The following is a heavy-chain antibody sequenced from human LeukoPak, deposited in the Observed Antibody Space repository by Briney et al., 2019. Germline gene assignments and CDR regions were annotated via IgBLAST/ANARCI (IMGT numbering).Heavy chain of an antibody. D-gene: IGHD3-10*01. J-gene: IGHJ5*02. CDR1: GGTFSRYV. CDR3: ATSSIKGDSNWFDP. V-gene: IGHV1-69*04. Sequence: GSSVKVSCKASGGTFSRYVISWVRQAPGQGLEWMGWISAYNGNTNYAQKFQGRVTITADKSTSTAYMELSSLRSEDTAVYYCATSSIKGDSNWFDPWGQGTLVTVSS. CDR2: ISAYNGNT.